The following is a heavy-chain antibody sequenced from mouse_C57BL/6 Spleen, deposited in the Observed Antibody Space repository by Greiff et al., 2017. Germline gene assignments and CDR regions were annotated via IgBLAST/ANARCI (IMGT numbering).Heavy chain of an antibody. CDR1: GFTFSSYA. D-gene: IGHD1-1*01. V-gene: IGHV5-4*01. CDR2: ISDGGSYT. Sequence: DVHLVESGGGLVKPGGSLKLSCAASGFTFSSYAMSWVRQTPEKRLEWVATISDGGSYTYYPDNVKGRFTISRDNAKNNLYLQMSHLKSEDTAMYYCARDRIANYDGSNPYYAMDYWGQGTSVTVSS. CDR3: ARDRIANYDGSNPYYAMDY. J-gene: IGHJ4*01.